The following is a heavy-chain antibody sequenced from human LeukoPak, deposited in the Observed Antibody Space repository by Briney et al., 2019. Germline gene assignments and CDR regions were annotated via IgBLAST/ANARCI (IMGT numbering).Heavy chain of an antibody. D-gene: IGHD3-10*01. CDR3: AKGSYGSGSYFFDY. J-gene: IGHJ4*02. V-gene: IGHV3-23*01. Sequence: PGGSLRLSCAASGFTFSSYAMSWVRQAPGKGPEWVSAISGSGGSTYYADSVKGRFTISRDNSKNTLYLQMNSLRAEDTAVYYCAKGSYGSGSYFFDYWGQGTLVTVSS. CDR1: GFTFSSYA. CDR2: ISGSGGST.